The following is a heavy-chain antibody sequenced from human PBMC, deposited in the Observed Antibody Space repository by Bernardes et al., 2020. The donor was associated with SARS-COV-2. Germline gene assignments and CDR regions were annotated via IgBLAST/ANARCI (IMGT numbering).Heavy chain of an antibody. Sequence: GGSLRLSCAASGFTFSGFWMGWVRQAPGKGLEWVAHIKEDGSEKHYVDSVKGRFIISRDNAKNSLDLQMNRLRAEDTAVYYCARDRGCCQNDICYTCFDYWRQGSLVTVSS. CDR1: GFTFSGFW. D-gene: IGHD3-16*02. V-gene: IGHV3-7*01. CDR2: IKEDGSEK. CDR3: ARDRGCCQNDICYTCFDY. J-gene: IGHJ4*02.